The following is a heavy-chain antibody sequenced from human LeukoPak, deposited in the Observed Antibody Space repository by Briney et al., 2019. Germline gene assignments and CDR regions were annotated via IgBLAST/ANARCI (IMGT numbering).Heavy chain of an antibody. V-gene: IGHV3-9*01. Sequence: GRSLRLSCAASGFTFDDYAMHRVRQAPGKGLEWVSGISWNSGSIGYADSVKGRFTISRDNAENSLYLQMNSLRAEDTALYYCAKVRRPLAPIYYYYGMDVWGQGTTVTVSS. CDR1: GFTFDDYA. J-gene: IGHJ6*02. CDR3: AKVRRPLAPIYYYYGMDV. D-gene: IGHD3-3*02. CDR2: ISWNSGSI.